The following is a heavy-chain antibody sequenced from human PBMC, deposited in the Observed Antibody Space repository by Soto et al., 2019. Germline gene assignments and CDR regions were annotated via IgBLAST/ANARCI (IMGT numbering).Heavy chain of an antibody. CDR3: ARDGSGYRSRASPMDV. Sequence: QVQLVQSGAEVKKPGSSVKVSCKASGDTFSSYAISWVRQAPGQGLEWMGGIIPIFGTANYAQKFQGRVTITADESTSTAYMEVSSLRSEDTAVYYCARDGSGYRSRASPMDVRGQGTTVTVSS. D-gene: IGHD3-22*01. J-gene: IGHJ6*02. V-gene: IGHV1-69*01. CDR1: GDTFSSYA. CDR2: IIPIFGTA.